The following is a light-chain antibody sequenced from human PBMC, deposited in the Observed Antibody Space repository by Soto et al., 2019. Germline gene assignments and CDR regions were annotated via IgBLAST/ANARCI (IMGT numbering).Light chain of an antibody. CDR1: QSVSSY. Sequence: EIVLTQSPATLSLSPGERATLSCRASQSVSSYLAWYQQKPGQAPRLLIYDASNRATGIPARFSGSGSGTDFTLTISSLEPYDFAVYYCQQRSNWPPYTFVQGTKLEI. CDR2: DAS. V-gene: IGKV3-11*01. CDR3: QQRSNWPPYT. J-gene: IGKJ2*01.